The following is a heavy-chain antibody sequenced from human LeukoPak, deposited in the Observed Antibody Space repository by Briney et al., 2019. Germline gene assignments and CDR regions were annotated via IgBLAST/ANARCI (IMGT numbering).Heavy chain of an antibody. D-gene: IGHD3-22*01. CDR2: ISGSGGST. V-gene: IGHV3-23*01. J-gene: IGHJ4*02. Sequence: PGGSLRLSCAASGFTFSSYAMSWVRQAPGKGLEWVSAISGSGGSTYYADSVKGRFTISRDNSKNTLYLQVNSLRAEDTAIYYCARGRSSGYFDYWGQGTLVTVSS. CDR1: GFTFSSYA. CDR3: ARGRSSGYFDY.